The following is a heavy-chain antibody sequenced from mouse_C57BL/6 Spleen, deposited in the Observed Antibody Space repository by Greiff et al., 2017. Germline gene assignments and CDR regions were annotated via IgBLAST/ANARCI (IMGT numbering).Heavy chain of an antibody. J-gene: IGHJ4*01. D-gene: IGHD1-1*01. Sequence: EVKLLESGPELVKPGASVKISCKASGYSFTDYNMNWVKQSHGKSLEWIGVINPNYGTTSYNQKFKGKATLTVDQSSSTAYMQLNSLTSADSAVYYCARSRGISTTVVAPDAMDYWGQGTTVTVSS. CDR3: ARSRGISTTVVAPDAMDY. V-gene: IGHV1-39*01. CDR2: INPNYGTT. CDR1: GYSFTDYN.